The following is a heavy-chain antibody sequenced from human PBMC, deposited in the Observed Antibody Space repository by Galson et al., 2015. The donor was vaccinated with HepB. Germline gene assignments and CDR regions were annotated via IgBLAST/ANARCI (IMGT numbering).Heavy chain of an antibody. D-gene: IGHD6-13*01. Sequence: SLRLSCAASGFTFDDYGMSWVRQAPGKGLEWVSAISGSGGSTYYADSVKGRFTISRDNSKNTLYLQMNSLRAEDTAVYYCAKEGYSSSTLSPPITFDYWGQGTLVTVSS. CDR2: ISGSGGST. CDR3: AKEGYSSSTLSPPITFDY. J-gene: IGHJ4*02. V-gene: IGHV3-23*01. CDR1: GFTFDDYG.